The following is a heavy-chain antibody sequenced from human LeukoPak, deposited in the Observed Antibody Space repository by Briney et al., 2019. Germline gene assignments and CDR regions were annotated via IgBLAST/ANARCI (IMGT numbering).Heavy chain of an antibody. J-gene: IGHJ6*03. D-gene: IGHD4-17*01. CDR2: IYTSGST. CDR1: GGSISSYY. V-gene: IGHV4-4*07. Sequence: SETLSLTCTVSGGSISSYYWSWIRQPAGKGLEWIGRIYTSGSTNYNPSLKSRVTISVDTSKNQFSLKVSSVTAADTAVYYCARVADGDYDGGLDYYYYMDVWGKGTTVTVSS. CDR3: ARVADGDYDGGLDYYYYMDV.